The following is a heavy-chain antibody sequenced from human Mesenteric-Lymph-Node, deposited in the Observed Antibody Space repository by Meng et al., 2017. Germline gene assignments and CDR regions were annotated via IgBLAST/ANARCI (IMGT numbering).Heavy chain of an antibody. CDR2: IYYSGST. CDR1: GGSISSGGYY. D-gene: IGHD1-26*01. Sequence: LRLSCTVSGGSISSGGYYWSWIRQHPGKGLEWIGYIYYSGSTYYNPSLKSRVTISVDTSKNQFSLKLSSVTAADTAVYYCARDKTYSGSYFDYWGQGTLVTVSS. V-gene: IGHV4-31*03. J-gene: IGHJ4*02. CDR3: ARDKTYSGSYFDY.